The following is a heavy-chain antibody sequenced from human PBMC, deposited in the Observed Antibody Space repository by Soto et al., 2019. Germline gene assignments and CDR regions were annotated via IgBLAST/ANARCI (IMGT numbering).Heavy chain of an antibody. Sequence: GESLKISCKGSGYSFTSYWISWVRQMPGKGLEWMGRIDPSDSYTNYSPSFQGHVTISADKSITTAYLQWSSLKASDTAMYYCAGRRSIAGAALYYYYCFGMDAWGHGTTVTVSS. J-gene: IGHJ6*02. CDR1: GYSFTSYW. V-gene: IGHV5-10-1*01. D-gene: IGHD6-13*01. CDR3: AGRRSIAGAALYYYYCFGMDA. CDR2: IDPSDSYT.